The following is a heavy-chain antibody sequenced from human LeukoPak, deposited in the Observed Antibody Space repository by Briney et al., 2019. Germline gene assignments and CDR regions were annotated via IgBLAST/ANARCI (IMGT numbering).Heavy chain of an antibody. Sequence: SETLSLTRTVSGGSISSYYWSWIRQPPGKGLEWIGYIYYSGSTSYNPSLKSRVTISVDTSKKQFSLKLSSVTAADTAFYYCARYIVSYPHDAFDIWGQGTMVTVSS. CDR2: IYYSGST. J-gene: IGHJ3*02. D-gene: IGHD1-26*01. V-gene: IGHV4-59*01. CDR3: ARYIVSYPHDAFDI. CDR1: GGSISSYY.